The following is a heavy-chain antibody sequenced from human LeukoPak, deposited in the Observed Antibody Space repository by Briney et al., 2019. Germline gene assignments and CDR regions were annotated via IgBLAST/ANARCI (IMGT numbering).Heavy chain of an antibody. Sequence: GGSLRLSCAASGFTFDDYAMHWVRQAPGKGLEWVSGISWNSGSIGYADSVKGRFTISRDNAKNSLYLQLNSLRAEDTALYYCVREGEGVSDAFDVWGQGTMVSVSS. CDR3: VREGEGVSDAFDV. CDR1: GFTFDDYA. J-gene: IGHJ3*01. D-gene: IGHD3-10*01. CDR2: ISWNSGSI. V-gene: IGHV3-9*01.